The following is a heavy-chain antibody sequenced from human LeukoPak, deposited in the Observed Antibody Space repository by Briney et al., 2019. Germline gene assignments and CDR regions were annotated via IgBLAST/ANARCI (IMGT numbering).Heavy chain of an antibody. V-gene: IGHV3-21*06. D-gene: IGHD6-19*01. Sequence: GGSLRLSCAASGFSFSSYRMNWVRQAPGKGLEWVSSVSNSGDYIHYADSVKGRFTISRDNSKNSLYLQMNSLRAEDTAVYYCARGVRIAVAGYIDCWGQGTLVIVSS. CDR3: ARGVRIAVAGYIDC. CDR2: VSNSGDYI. J-gene: IGHJ4*02. CDR1: GFSFSSYR.